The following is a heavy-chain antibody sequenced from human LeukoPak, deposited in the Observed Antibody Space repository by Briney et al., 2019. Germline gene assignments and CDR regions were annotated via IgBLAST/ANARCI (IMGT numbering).Heavy chain of an antibody. CDR1: GYTFTDYY. V-gene: IGHV1-2*06. D-gene: IGHD3-22*01. CDR2: INPNTGDT. J-gene: IGHJ4*02. Sequence: GASVKVSCKASGYTFTDYYIHWVRQAPGQGLDWMGRINPNTGDTNYAQKFQGRVTMTSDTSISTAYMELSRLRSDDTAVYYCARGPYYSSGYHAYWGQGTLVTVSS. CDR3: ARGPYYSSGYHAY.